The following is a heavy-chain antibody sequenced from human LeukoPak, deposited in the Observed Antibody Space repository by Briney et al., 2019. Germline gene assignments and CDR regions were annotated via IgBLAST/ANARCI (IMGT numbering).Heavy chain of an antibody. CDR2: IYYSGST. Sequence: SQTLSLTCTVSGGSISSGGYYWSWIRQHPGKGLEWIGYIYYSGSTYYNPSLKSRVTISVDTSKNQFSLKLSSVTAADTAVYYCATWKLRYFDWSTPANWFDPWGQGTLATVSS. CDR1: GGSISSGGYY. J-gene: IGHJ5*02. D-gene: IGHD3-9*01. V-gene: IGHV4-31*03. CDR3: ATWKLRYFDWSTPANWFDP.